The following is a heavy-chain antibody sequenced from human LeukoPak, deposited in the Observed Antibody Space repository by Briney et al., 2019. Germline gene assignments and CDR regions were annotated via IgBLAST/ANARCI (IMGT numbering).Heavy chain of an antibody. CDR2: ISYDGSNK. J-gene: IGHJ6*02. V-gene: IGHV3-30-3*01. Sequence: PGGSLRLSCAASGFTFSSYAMHWVRQAPGKGLEWVAVISYDGSNKYYADSVKGRFTISRDNSKNTLYLQVNSLRADDTAVYYCARGMVVVPAAIGDVWGQGTTVTVSS. CDR1: GFTFSSYA. CDR3: ARGMVVVPAAIGDV. D-gene: IGHD2-2*01.